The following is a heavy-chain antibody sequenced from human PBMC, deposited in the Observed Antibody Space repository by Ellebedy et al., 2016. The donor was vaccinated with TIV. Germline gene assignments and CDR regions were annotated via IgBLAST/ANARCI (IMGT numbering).Heavy chain of an antibody. CDR2: IYYSGST. D-gene: IGHD3-16*01. CDR3: ARDLLGGGFDY. V-gene: IGHV4-59*01. Sequence: MPGGSLRLSCTVSGGSISSYYWSRIRQPPGKGLEWIGYIYYSGSTNYNPSLKSRVTISVDTSKNQFSLKLSSVTAADTAVYYCARDLLGGGFDYWGQGTLVTVSS. CDR1: GGSISSYY. J-gene: IGHJ4*02.